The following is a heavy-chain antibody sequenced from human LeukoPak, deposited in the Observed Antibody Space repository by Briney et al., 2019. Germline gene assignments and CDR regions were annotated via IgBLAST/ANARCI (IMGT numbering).Heavy chain of an antibody. Sequence: GGSLRLSCAASGFTFTSYAMSWVRQAPGKGLEWVSTISDGGSSTFYADSVKGRFTISRDNSKNTLYLQMSSLRAEDTAVYYCATMVRGTNWFDPWGQGTLVTVSS. CDR1: GFTFTSYA. D-gene: IGHD3-10*01. CDR3: ATMVRGTNWFDP. CDR2: ISDGGSST. V-gene: IGHV3-23*01. J-gene: IGHJ5*02.